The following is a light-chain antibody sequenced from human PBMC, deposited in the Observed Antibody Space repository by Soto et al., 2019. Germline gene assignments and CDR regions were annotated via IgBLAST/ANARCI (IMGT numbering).Light chain of an antibody. CDR1: TGAVTSAYW. CDR3: LLYYGGAQV. J-gene: IGLJ2*01. CDR2: STN. V-gene: IGLV7-43*01. Sequence: QTVVTQEPSLTVSPGGTVTLTCASSTGAVTSAYWPNWFQQKPGQAPSTLIYSTNNKHSWTPARFSGSLLGGNADLTLSGAQTEAEAEYYCLLYYGGAQVFGGGPKLTFL.